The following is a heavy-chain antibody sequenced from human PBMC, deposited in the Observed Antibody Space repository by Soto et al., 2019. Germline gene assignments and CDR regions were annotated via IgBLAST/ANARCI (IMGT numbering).Heavy chain of an antibody. CDR1: GFTFSRYG. CDR2: ISGLSSYI. CDR3: ARDPQQRLADSYYYGMDV. D-gene: IGHD6-25*01. V-gene: IGHV3-21*02. Sequence: EVQLVESGGGLVKPGGSLRLSCAASGFTFSRYGMNSVRQAPGKGLELVSSISGLSSYIYYADSVKGRFTVSRDNAKNSLYVQMNSLRAEDTAVYYCARDPQQRLADSYYYGMDVWGQGTTVIVSS. J-gene: IGHJ6*02.